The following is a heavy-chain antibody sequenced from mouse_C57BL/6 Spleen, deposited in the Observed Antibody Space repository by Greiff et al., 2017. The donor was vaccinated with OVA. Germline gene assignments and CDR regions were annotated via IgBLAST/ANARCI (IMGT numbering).Heavy chain of an antibody. J-gene: IGHJ2*01. CDR1: GYTFTDYE. V-gene: IGHV1-15*01. CDR2: IDPETGGT. CDR3: TRILVTLDY. D-gene: IGHD2-5*01. Sequence: QVHVKQSGAELVRPGASVTLSCKASGYTFTDYEMHWVKQTPVHGLEWIGAIDPETGGTAYNQKFKGKAILTADKSSSTAYMELRSLTSEDSAVYYCTRILVTLDYWGQGTTLTVSS.